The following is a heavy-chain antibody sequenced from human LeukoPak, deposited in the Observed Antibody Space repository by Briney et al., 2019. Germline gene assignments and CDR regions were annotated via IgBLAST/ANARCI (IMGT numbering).Heavy chain of an antibody. J-gene: IGHJ4*02. CDR3: ARTQVMTAIRYFDY. Sequence: SETLSLTCAVYGGSFSAYCWSWIRQPPGKRLEWIGEIDHSGSTSYNPSLKSRVTISVDTPKTQFSLKLSSVTAADTAMYYCARTQVMTAIRYFDYWGQGTLVTVSS. V-gene: IGHV4-34*01. CDR1: GGSFSAYC. D-gene: IGHD2-21*02. CDR2: IDHSGST.